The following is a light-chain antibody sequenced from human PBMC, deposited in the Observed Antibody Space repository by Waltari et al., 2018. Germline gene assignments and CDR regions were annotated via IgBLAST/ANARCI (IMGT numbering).Light chain of an antibody. Sequence: LTQPPSASGTPGQRVTISCSGTTSTIGGNSVHWYQQRPGTAPKLRMCSSHPMPSGVPDRFSGSKSGTSASLAISDLQSDDEGDYYCATWDDSLSVYVFGSGTTVTVL. V-gene: IGLV1-44*01. J-gene: IGLJ6*01. CDR3: ATWDDSLSVYV. CDR1: TSTIGGNS. CDR2: SSH.